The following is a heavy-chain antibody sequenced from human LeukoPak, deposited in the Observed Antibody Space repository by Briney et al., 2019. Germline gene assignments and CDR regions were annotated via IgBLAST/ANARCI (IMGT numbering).Heavy chain of an antibody. Sequence: GGSLRLSCAASGFTFNDYAMSWVRQAPGKGLERISSISSSGGSTFDADSVKGRFTISRDNSKNTLYLQMNSLIVEDTAIYYCAKYDLSSSWTRTGFDYWGQGTLVTVSS. D-gene: IGHD6-13*01. CDR2: ISSSGGST. CDR3: AKYDLSSSWTRTGFDY. J-gene: IGHJ4*02. V-gene: IGHV3-23*01. CDR1: GFTFNDYA.